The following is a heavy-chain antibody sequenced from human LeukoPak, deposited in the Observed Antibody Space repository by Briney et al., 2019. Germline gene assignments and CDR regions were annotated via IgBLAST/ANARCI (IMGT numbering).Heavy chain of an antibody. CDR2: IWYDRSNK. CDR1: GFTFSSYG. J-gene: IGHJ6*02. CDR3: AREEDYYGMDV. Sequence: TGRSLRLSCAASGFTFSSYGMHWVRQAPGKGLEWVAVIWYDRSNKYYADSVKGRFTISRDNSKNTLYLQMDSLRAEDTAVYYCAREEDYYGMDVWGQGTTVTVSS. V-gene: IGHV3-33*01.